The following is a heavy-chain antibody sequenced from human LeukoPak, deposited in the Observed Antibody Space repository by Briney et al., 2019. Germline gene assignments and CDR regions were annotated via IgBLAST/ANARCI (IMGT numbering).Heavy chain of an antibody. CDR1: GGSFSGYY. J-gene: IGHJ4*02. CDR3: AREDYYNSGGYYLDY. D-gene: IGHD3-22*01. CDR2: INHSGST. V-gene: IGHV4-34*01. Sequence: SETLSLTCAVYGGSFSGYYWSWIRQPPGKGLEWIGEINHSGSTNYNPSLKSRVTISVDTSKNQFSLKLSSVTAADTAVYFCAREDYYNSGGYYLDYWGQGTLVTVSS.